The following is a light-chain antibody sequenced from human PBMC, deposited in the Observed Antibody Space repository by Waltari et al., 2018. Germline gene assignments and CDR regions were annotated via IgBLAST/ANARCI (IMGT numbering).Light chain of an antibody. CDR1: QSLLHSDGNTY. CDR2: RVS. V-gene: IGKV2-29*02. Sequence: DIVMTQTPLSLSVTPGEPASISCRSSQSLLHSDGNTYLYWYLQKPGQPPRLLIYRVSTRFSGVPDRFSGSGSGTDFTLKISRVEAEDVGIYYCMHALQSPWTFGQGTKLEIK. CDR3: MHALQSPWT. J-gene: IGKJ1*01.